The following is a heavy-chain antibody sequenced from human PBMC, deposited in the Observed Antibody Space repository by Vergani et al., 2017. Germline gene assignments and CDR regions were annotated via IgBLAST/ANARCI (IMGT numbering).Heavy chain of an antibody. CDR2: INHSGST. V-gene: IGHV4-34*01. CDR1: GGSFSGYY. Sequence: QVQLQQWGAGLLKPSETLSLTCAVYGGSFSGYYWSWIRQPPGKGLEWIGEINHSGSTNYNPSLKSRVTISVDTSKNQFSLKLSSVTAADTAVYYCARDLGGSSWYFPHYYYGMDVWGQGTTVTVSS. CDR3: ARDLGGSSWYFPHYYYGMDV. J-gene: IGHJ6*02. D-gene: IGHD6-13*01.